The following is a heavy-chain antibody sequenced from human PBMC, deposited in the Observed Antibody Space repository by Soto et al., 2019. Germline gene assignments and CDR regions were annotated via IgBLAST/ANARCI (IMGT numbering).Heavy chain of an antibody. Sequence: PSETLSLTCTVSGESIATGAFYWSWIRLQSGKGPEWIGSIFYAGDTYYNPSLKSRVEISLDGSQNQFSLNLRSVTAADTAVYYCAREGDYRTWFEPWGPGTPVTVSS. D-gene: IGHD4-17*01. CDR2: IFYAGDT. CDR3: AREGDYRTWFEP. CDR1: GESIATGAFY. V-gene: IGHV4-31*03. J-gene: IGHJ5*02.